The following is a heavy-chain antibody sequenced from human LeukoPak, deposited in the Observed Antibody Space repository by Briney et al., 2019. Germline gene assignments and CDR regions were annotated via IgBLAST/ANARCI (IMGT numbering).Heavy chain of an antibody. J-gene: IGHJ5*02. CDR2: IYYSGST. Sequence: SETLSLTCTVSGGSISSYYWSWIRQPPGKGLEWIGYIYYSGSTNYNPSLKSRVTISEDTSKNQFSLKLSSVTAADTAVYYCAGGSVDILTGYKEGWFDPWGQGTLVTVSS. CDR1: GGSISSYY. CDR3: AGGSVDILTGYKEGWFDP. D-gene: IGHD3-9*01. V-gene: IGHV4-59*01.